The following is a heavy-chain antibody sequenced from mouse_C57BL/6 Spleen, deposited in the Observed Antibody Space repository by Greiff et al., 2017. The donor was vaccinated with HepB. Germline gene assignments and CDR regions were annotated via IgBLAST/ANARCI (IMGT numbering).Heavy chain of an antibody. J-gene: IGHJ2*01. CDR2: IDPETGGT. Sequence: VQRVESGAELVRPGASVTLSCKASGYTFTDYEMHWVKQTPVHGLEWIGAIDPETGGTAYNQKFKGKAILTADKSSSTAYMELRSLTSEDSAVYYCTRGLRRGYFDYWGQGTTLTVSS. D-gene: IGHD2-2*01. CDR3: TRGLRRGYFDY. V-gene: IGHV1-15*01. CDR1: GYTFTDYE.